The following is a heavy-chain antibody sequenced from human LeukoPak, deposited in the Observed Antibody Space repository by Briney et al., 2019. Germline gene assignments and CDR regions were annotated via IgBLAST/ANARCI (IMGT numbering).Heavy chain of an antibody. CDR2: IIPTLGIA. CDR3: ARDRLDYGDYGRPLDEYNWFDP. J-gene: IGHJ5*02. CDR1: GGTFSSYT. V-gene: IGHV1-69*04. Sequence: ASVKVSCKASGGTFSSYTISWVRQAPGQGLEWMGRIIPTLGIANYAQKFQGRVTTTADKSTSTAYMELSSLRSEDTAVYYCARDRLDYGDYGRPLDEYNWFDPWGQGTLVTVSS. D-gene: IGHD4-17*01.